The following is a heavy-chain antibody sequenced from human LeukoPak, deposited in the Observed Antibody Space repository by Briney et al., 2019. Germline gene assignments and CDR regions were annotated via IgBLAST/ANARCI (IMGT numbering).Heavy chain of an antibody. V-gene: IGHV1-2*02. D-gene: IGHD3-3*01. Sequence: ASVKVSCKASEYTFTGYYMHWVRQAPGQGLEWMGWINPNSGGTNYAQKFQGRVTMTRDTSISTAYMELSRLRSDDTAVYYCARAPGSGYYLGYWGQGTLVTVSS. CDR2: INPNSGGT. J-gene: IGHJ4*02. CDR1: EYTFTGYY. CDR3: ARAPGSGYYLGY.